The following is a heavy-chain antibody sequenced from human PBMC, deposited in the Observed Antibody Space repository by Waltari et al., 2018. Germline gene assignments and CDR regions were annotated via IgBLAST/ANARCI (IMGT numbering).Heavy chain of an antibody. CDR2: VSPNNDNT. J-gene: IGHJ6*02. CDR1: GYNFIDYG. Sequence: QVQLVQSGGEVKKPGATAKVSGKASGYNFIDYGINWVRKAPGQGLEWLGWVSPNNDNTNYAQKVQGRVTMTADTSTRTAYMVLRSLTSDDAAIYYCARGVFYTKYGFKSHFYGLDVWGQGTTITVSS. V-gene: IGHV1-18*01. CDR3: ARGVFYTKYGFKSHFYGLDV. D-gene: IGHD4-4*01.